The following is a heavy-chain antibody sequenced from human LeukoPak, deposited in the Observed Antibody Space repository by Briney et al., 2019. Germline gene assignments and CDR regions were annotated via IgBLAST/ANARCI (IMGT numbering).Heavy chain of an antibody. D-gene: IGHD3-10*01. CDR3: AREMVRGVITKYFDY. Sequence: PSQTLSLTCAVSGGSISSYYWSWIRQPPGKGLEWIGYIYYSGSTNYNLSLKSRVTISVDTSKNQFSLKLSSVTAADTAVYYCAREMVRGVITKYFDYWGQGTLVTVSS. V-gene: IGHV4-59*01. J-gene: IGHJ4*02. CDR2: IYYSGST. CDR1: GGSISSYY.